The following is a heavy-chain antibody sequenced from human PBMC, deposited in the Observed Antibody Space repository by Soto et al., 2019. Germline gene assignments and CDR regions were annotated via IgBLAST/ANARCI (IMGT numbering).Heavy chain of an antibody. J-gene: IGHJ4*02. CDR3: VRSGSYCLDS. CDR1: GYSISNGYW. Sequence: QVHLQESGPGLVKPSETLSLTCAVSGYSISNGYWWSWVRQPPGKGLEWIGEIYKSGSTNYNPSLKSRVNVSVDKSKNQFSLRMTSVTAADTALYYCVRSGSYCLDSWGQGTLVIVSS. D-gene: IGHD2-21*02. CDR2: IYKSGST. V-gene: IGHV4-4*02.